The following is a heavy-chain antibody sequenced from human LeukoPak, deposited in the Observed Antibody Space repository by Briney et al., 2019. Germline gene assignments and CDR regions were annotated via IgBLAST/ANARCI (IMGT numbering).Heavy chain of an antibody. J-gene: IGHJ5*01. D-gene: IGHD3-10*02. V-gene: IGHV6-1*01. Sequence: SQTLSLTCGVSGDTVSSNSGGWNWIRQYPSIGLEWRRCTYYTSKWNNASAESMKSLITINSETSTNQLSLHLDSVTPEDTAVYYSAREQLWSGPNRFDSWGQGTLVTVSS. CDR2: TYYTSKWNN. CDR3: AREQLWSGPNRFDS. CDR1: GDTVSSNSGG.